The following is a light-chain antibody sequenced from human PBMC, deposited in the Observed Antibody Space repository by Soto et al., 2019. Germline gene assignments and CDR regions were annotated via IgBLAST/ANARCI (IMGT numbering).Light chain of an antibody. CDR3: QQYGRSTHST. Sequence: IVLTQSPGTLSLSPGERATLSCRASQSVTSNYLAWYQQKPGQAPRLLIYGASTRATGIPDRFSGSGSGTDFTLNISRLEPEDFAVYYCQQYGRSTHSTCGPGTKVDIK. J-gene: IGKJ3*01. CDR2: GAS. CDR1: QSVTSNY. V-gene: IGKV3-20*01.